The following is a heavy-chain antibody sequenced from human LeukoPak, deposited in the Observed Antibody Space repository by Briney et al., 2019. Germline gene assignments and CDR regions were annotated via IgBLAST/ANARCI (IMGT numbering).Heavy chain of an antibody. Sequence: GGSLRLSCAASGFTFSSYAIHWVRQAPGKGLEWVAVISYDGSNKYYADSVKGRFTISRDNSKNTLYLQMNSLRAEDTAVYYCAKDLRLGPYFGYFQHWGQGTLVTVSS. CDR3: AKDLRLGPYFGYFQH. CDR1: GFTFSSYA. V-gene: IGHV3-30*04. CDR2: ISYDGSNK. D-gene: IGHD3-9*01. J-gene: IGHJ1*01.